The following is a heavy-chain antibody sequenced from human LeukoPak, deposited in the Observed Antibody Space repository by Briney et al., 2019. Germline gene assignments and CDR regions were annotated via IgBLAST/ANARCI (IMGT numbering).Heavy chain of an antibody. J-gene: IGHJ4*02. Sequence: GGSLRLSCAASGFTFGSSAMHWVRQAPGKGLECVAFIQFDGSYKHYSDSVKGRFTISRDNSKNTLYLEMNSLRPEDTAVYYCATHCSGTACHRDYWGQGPLVTVSS. CDR1: GFTFGSSA. CDR2: IQFDGSYK. V-gene: IGHV3-30*02. D-gene: IGHD2-2*01. CDR3: ATHCSGTACHRDY.